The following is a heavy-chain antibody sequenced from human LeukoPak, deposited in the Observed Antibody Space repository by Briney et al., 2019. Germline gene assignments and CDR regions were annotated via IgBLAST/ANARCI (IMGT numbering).Heavy chain of an antibody. J-gene: IGHJ4*02. D-gene: IGHD6-13*01. CDR1: GGSISSYY. V-gene: IGHV4-59*04. CDR3: ATIVAAAARGFFDY. CDR2: IYYSGST. Sequence: PSETLSLTCTVSGGSISSYYWGWIRQPPGQGLEYIGGIYYSGSTYYNPSLKSRVTMAVDTSKNQFSLKLSSVTAADTAVYYCATIVAAAARGFFDYWVQGTLVTVSS.